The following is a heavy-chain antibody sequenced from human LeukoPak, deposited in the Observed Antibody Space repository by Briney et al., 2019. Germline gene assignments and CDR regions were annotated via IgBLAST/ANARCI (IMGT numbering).Heavy chain of an antibody. J-gene: IGHJ6*03. CDR2: IYTSGST. D-gene: IGHD5-12*01. V-gene: IGHV4-61*02. CDR1: GGSISSGSYY. Sequence: PSQTLSLTCAVSGGSISSGSYYWSWIRQPAGKGLEWIGRIYTSGSTNYNPSLKSRVTISVDTSKNQFSLKLSSVTAADTAVYYCAREDIVATGKTYYYYMDVWGKGTTVTISS. CDR3: AREDIVATGKTYYYYMDV.